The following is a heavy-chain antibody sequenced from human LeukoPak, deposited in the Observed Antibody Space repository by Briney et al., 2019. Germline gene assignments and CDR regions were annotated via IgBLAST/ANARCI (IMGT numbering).Heavy chain of an antibody. J-gene: IGHJ4*02. V-gene: IGHV1-18*01. CDR2: TSAHNDNT. Sequence: ASVKVSCKASGYTFTSYGISWVRQAPGQGLEWMGWTSAHNDNTNYAETLQGRLTMTTDISTSTAYMELTSLRSDDTAVYYCARDWDSRNDYFDPWGQGTLVIVSS. CDR3: ARDWDSRNDYFDP. D-gene: IGHD1-1*01. CDR1: GYTFTSYG.